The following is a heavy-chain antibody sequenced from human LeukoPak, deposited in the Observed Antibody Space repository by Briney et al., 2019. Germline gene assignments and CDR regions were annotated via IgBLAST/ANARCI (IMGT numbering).Heavy chain of an antibody. CDR2: INPNSGGT. V-gene: IGHV1-2*02. J-gene: IGHJ6*02. CDR1: GYTFTGYY. CDR3: ARGGGLGCSGGSCYGYYYYGMDV. Sequence: ASVKVSCKASGYTFTGYYMHWVRQAPGQGLEWMGWINPNSGGTNYAQKFQGTVTMTRDTSISTAYMELSRLRSDDTAVYYCARGGGLGCSGGSCYGYYYYGMDVWGQGTTVTVSS. D-gene: IGHD2-15*01.